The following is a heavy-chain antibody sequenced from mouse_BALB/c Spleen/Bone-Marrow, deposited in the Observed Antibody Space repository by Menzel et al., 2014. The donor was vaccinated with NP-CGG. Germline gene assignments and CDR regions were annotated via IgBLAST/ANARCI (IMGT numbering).Heavy chain of an antibody. J-gene: IGHJ3*01. CDR2: IYPGDGDT. CDR3: ARTGNLAWLAY. D-gene: IGHD2-1*01. Sequence: QVQLKHSGAELVRPGSSVKISCKASGYAFSSYWMNWVKQRPGQGLEWIGQIYPGDGDTNYNGKFKGKATLTADKSYSTAYMQLSSLTSEDSAVYFCARTGNLAWLAYWGQGTLVTVPA. V-gene: IGHV1-80*01. CDR1: GYAFSSYW.